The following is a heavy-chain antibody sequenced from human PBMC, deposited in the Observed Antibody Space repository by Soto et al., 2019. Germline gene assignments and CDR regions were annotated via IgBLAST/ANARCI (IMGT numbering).Heavy chain of an antibody. CDR1: GFTFSSYA. CDR3: ASHNIVLMVYALGGFDY. D-gene: IGHD2-8*01. CDR2: ISGSGGST. Sequence: SLRLSCAASGFTFSSYAMSWVRQAPGKGLEWVSAISGSGGSTYYADSVKGRFTISRDNSKNTLYLQMNSLRAEDTAVYYCASHNIVLMVYALGGFDYWGKGTLVTVSS. J-gene: IGHJ4*02. V-gene: IGHV3-23*01.